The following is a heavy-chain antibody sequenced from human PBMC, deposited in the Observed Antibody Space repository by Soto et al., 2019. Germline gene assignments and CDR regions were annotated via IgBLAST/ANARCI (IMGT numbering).Heavy chain of an antibody. CDR2: INPNSGGT. Sequence: QVQLVQSGAEVKKPGASVKVSCKASGYTFTGYYMHWVRQAPGQGLEWMGWINPNSGGTNYAQKFQGRVTMTRDTSISIAYMELSRLRSDDTAVYYCARVAYCGGDCYSYGLTFDYWGQGTLVTVSS. J-gene: IGHJ4*02. CDR1: GYTFTGYY. CDR3: ARVAYCGGDCYSYGLTFDY. D-gene: IGHD2-21*02. V-gene: IGHV1-2*02.